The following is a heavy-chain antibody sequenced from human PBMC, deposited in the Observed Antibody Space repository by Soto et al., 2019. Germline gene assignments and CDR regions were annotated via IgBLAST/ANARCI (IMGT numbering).Heavy chain of an antibody. CDR1: GFTFSSYW. J-gene: IGHJ5*02. CDR2: IKQDGSEK. CDR3: ARDSLPYYYDSSGYHWFDP. Sequence: GGSLRLSCGASGFTFSSYWISWGRQAPGKGLEWVANIKQDGSEKYYVDSVKGRFTISRDNAKNSLYLQMNSLRAEDTAVYYCARDSLPYYYDSSGYHWFDPWGQGTLVTVSS. V-gene: IGHV3-7*03. D-gene: IGHD3-22*01.